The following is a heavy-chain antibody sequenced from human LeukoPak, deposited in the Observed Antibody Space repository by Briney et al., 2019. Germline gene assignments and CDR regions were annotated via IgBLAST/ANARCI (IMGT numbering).Heavy chain of an antibody. D-gene: IGHD1-14*01. CDR1: GFTFSSYA. V-gene: IGHV3-23*01. CDR2: ITGSGGST. CDR3: ARSTWVEPQYYFDY. Sequence: HSGGSLRLFCAASGFTFSSYAMNWVRQAPGKGLEWVSTITGSGGSTYYADSVKGRFTISRDNAKNSLYLQMNSLRAEDTAVYYCARSTWVEPQYYFDYWGQGTLVTVAS. J-gene: IGHJ4*02.